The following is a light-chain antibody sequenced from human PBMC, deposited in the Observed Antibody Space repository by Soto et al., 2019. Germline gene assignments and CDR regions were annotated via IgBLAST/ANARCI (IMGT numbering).Light chain of an antibody. CDR1: QSVSSSY. CDR2: GAS. J-gene: IGKJ1*01. CDR3: QQYGSSRT. Sequence: EIVLTQSPGTLSLSPGERANLSCRASQSVSSSYLAWYQQKPGQAPRLLIYGASSRATGIPDRFSGSGSGTDFTLTISRLEPEDCAVYYWQQYGSSRTFGKGTKVEIK. V-gene: IGKV3-20*01.